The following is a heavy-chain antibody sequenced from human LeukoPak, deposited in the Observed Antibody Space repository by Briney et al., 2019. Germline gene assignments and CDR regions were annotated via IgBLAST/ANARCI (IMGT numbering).Heavy chain of an antibody. CDR2: ISGGGSST. D-gene: IGHD3-10*01. Sequence: GGSRRLSCAASGFTFSSYAMSWVRQAPGEGLEWVSGISGGGSSTYYADSVKGRFTISRDNSKNTLYLQVNSLRADDTAVYYCAKMDFGSGSYYILNSPDYWGQGTLVTVSS. V-gene: IGHV3-23*01. J-gene: IGHJ4*02. CDR3: AKMDFGSGSYYILNSPDY. CDR1: GFTFSSYA.